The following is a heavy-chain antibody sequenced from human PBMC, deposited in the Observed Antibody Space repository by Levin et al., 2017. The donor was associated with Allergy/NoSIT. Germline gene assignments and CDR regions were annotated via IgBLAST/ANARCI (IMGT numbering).Heavy chain of an antibody. CDR1: GFPFSTYT. CDR3: AKDWIGGGSMDV. V-gene: IGHV3-23*01. Sequence: QAGGSLRLSCAASGFPFSTYTMSWVRQPPGKGLEWVSTFSRDDGAHYEESVEGRFTISRDNSKNTLYLQMNSVRADDTATYYCAKDWIGGGSMDVWGQGTTVIVSS. J-gene: IGHJ6*02. D-gene: IGHD3-3*01. CDR2: FSRDDGA.